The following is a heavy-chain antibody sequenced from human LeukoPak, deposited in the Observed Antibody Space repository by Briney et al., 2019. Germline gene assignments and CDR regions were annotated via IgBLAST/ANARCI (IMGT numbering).Heavy chain of an antibody. V-gene: IGHV4-4*07. CDR3: ARDVR. Sequence: SETLSLTCTVSGGSISSYYWSWIRQPAGKGLEWIGSIYFSGNTYYNSSLKSRVTISVDTSKNQFSLKMNSVTAADTAVYYCARDVRWGQGTLVTVSS. CDR2: IYFSGNT. CDR1: GGSISSYY. J-gene: IGHJ4*02.